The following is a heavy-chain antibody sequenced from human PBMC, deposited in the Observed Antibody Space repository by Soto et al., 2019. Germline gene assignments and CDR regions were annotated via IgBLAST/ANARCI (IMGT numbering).Heavy chain of an antibody. V-gene: IGHV4-31*03. CDR2: IYYSGST. CDR3: ARRYGGNSWDY. J-gene: IGHJ4*02. Sequence: QVQLQESGPGLVKPSQTLSLTCTVSGGSISSGGYYWSWIRQHPGKGLEWIAYIYYSGSTYYNPSPKSRVTISVHTFKHQCSLKLSSVTAANTAVYSCARRYGGNSWDYWGQGTLVTVSS. CDR1: GGSISSGGYY. D-gene: IGHD2-21*02.